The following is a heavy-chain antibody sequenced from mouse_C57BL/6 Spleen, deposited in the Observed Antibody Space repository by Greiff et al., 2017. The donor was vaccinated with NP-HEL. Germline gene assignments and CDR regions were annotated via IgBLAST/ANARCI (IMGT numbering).Heavy chain of an antibody. V-gene: IGHV1-52*01. CDR1: GYTFTSYW. CDR3: ATDCGSPGDY. J-gene: IGHJ2*01. CDR2: IDPSDSET. Sequence: QVQLQQPGAELVRPGSSVKLSCKASGYTFTSYWMHWVKQRPIQGLEWIGNIDPSDSETHYNQKFKDKATLTVDKSSSTAYMQLSSLTSEDSAVYYCATDCGSPGDYWGQGTTLTVSS. D-gene: IGHD1-1*01.